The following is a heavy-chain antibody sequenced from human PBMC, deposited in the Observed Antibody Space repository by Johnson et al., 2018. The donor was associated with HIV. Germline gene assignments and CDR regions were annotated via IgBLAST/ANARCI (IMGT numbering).Heavy chain of an antibody. V-gene: IGHV3-13*01. J-gene: IGHJ3*02. CDR2: IGTAGGT. Sequence: VQLVESGGGLVQPGRSLRLSCAASGFTFDDYAMHWVRQAPGKGLEWVSGIGTAGGTYYPGSVKGRFTISRENAKNSLYLQMNSLTAGDTAVYYCAREGEPDGFDIWGQGTMVTVSS. CDR3: AREGEPDGFDI. CDR1: GFTFDDYA. D-gene: IGHD3-16*01.